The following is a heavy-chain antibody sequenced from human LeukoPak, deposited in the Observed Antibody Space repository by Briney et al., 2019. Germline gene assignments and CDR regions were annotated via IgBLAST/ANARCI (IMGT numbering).Heavy chain of an antibody. CDR2: ISYDGSNK. V-gene: IGHV3-30-3*01. J-gene: IGHJ4*02. CDR1: GFTFSSYA. CDR3: ARGTAGYPDDY. D-gene: IGHD6-13*01. Sequence: GGSLRLSCAASGFTFSSYAMHWVRQAPGKGLEWVAVISYDGSNKYYADSVKGRFTISRDNSKNTLYLQMNSLRAEDTAVYYCARGTAGYPDDYWGQGTLVTVSS.